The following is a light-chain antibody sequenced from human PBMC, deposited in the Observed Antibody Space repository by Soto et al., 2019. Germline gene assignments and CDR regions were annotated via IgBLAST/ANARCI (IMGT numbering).Light chain of an antibody. V-gene: IGKV1-39*01. J-gene: IGKJ1*01. CDR3: QQSYSTPQT. CDR2: GAS. Sequence: EIPLTQSPSSLAASVGDRLTLTCRASQSISTYLNWYQQKPGKAPKLLIYGASSLQSGVPSRFSGSGSGTDFTLTISSLQPEDFATYYCQQSYSTPQTFGQGTKVDIK. CDR1: QSISTY.